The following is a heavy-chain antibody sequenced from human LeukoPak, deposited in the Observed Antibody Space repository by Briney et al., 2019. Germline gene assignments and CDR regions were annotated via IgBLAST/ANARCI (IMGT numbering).Heavy chain of an antibody. CDR3: ARGPDSSGYYTLDY. D-gene: IGHD3-22*01. V-gene: IGHV4-4*07. CDR1: GGSISSYY. Sequence: PSETLSLTCTVSGGSISSYYWSWIRQPAGKGLEWIGRIYTSGSTNYNPSLKSRVTISVDTSKNQFSLKLSSVTAAGTAVYYCARGPDSSGYYTLDYWGQGTLVTVSS. CDR2: IYTSGST. J-gene: IGHJ4*02.